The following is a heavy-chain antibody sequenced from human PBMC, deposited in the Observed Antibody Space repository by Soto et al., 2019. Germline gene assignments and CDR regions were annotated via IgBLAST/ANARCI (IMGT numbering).Heavy chain of an antibody. J-gene: IGHJ5*02. V-gene: IGHV3-21*01. Sequence: PGGSLRLSCAASGFTFSSYSINWLRQAPGKGLEWVSSISSSSSYIYYADSVKGRFTISRDNAKNSLYLQMNSLRAEDTAVYYCAICIIAAGPSSCFDLWGHGTLVTASS. CDR1: GFTFSSYS. D-gene: IGHD6-6*01. CDR3: AICIIAAGPSSCFDL. CDR2: ISSSSSYI.